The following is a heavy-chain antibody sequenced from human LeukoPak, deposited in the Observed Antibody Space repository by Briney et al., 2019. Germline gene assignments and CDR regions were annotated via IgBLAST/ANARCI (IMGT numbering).Heavy chain of an antibody. Sequence: DSVKVSCKASGYTFTGYYLHWVRQAPGQGLEWMGWINPNGGTNYAQNFQGRVTLTRDTSIGTAYMELSRLRSDDTAVYYCARAHSVAVAVAGYWGQGTLVTVSS. CDR2: INPNGGT. CDR3: ARAHSVAVAVAGY. D-gene: IGHD6-19*01. CDR1: GYTFTGYY. J-gene: IGHJ4*02. V-gene: IGHV1-2*02.